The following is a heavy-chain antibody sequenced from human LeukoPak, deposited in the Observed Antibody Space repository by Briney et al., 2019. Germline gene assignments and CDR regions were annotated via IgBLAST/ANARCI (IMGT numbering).Heavy chain of an antibody. CDR2: INHSGST. Sequence: PSETLSLTCAVYGGSFSGYYWSWIRQPPGKGLEWIGEINHSGSTNYNPSLKSRVTTSVDTSKNQFSLKLSSVTAADTAAYYCARSDSSGWRYNWFDPWGQGTLVTVSS. CDR3: ARSDSSGWRYNWFDP. D-gene: IGHD6-19*01. J-gene: IGHJ5*02. V-gene: IGHV4-34*01. CDR1: GGSFSGYY.